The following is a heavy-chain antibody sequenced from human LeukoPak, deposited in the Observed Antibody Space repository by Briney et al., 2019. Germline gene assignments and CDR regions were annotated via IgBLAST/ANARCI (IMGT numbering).Heavy chain of an antibody. J-gene: IGHJ4*02. CDR1: GGTFSSYT. V-gene: IGHV1-69*02. CDR3: ARASGYGITIFGGLGYFDY. Sequence: SVKVSCKASGGTFSSYTISWVLQAPGQGLEWMGRIIPILGIANYAQKFQSRVTITADKSTSTAYMELSSLRSEDTAVYYCARASGYGITIFGGLGYFDYWGQGTLVTVSS. D-gene: IGHD3-3*01. CDR2: IIPILGIA.